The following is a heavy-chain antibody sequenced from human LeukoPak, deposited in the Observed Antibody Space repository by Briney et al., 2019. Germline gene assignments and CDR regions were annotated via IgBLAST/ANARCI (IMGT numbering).Heavy chain of an antibody. D-gene: IGHD3-9*01. CDR3: ARKYYDILTGYLGDAFDI. J-gene: IGHJ3*02. V-gene: IGHV1-46*01. CDR1: GYTFTSYY. CDR2: INPSGGST. Sequence: ASVKVSCKASGYTFTSYYMHWVRRAPGQGLEWMGIINPSGGSTSYAQKFQGRVTMTRDTSTSTVYMELSSLRSEDTAVYYCARKYYDILTGYLGDAFDIWGQGTMVTVSS.